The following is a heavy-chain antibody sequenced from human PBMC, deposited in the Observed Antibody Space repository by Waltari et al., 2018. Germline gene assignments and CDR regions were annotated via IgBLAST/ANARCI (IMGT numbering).Heavy chain of an antibody. Sequence: QVQLQESGPELVKPSGTLSLTCAVSGGSFSTHNWWSWVRQSPGQGLEWIGEIHHSGRTSYNPSLRDRVTISVDKSKDQFSLNLNSVTAADTAVYYCTKNGHFCLDVWGQGALVTVSS. CDR1: GGSFSTHNW. V-gene: IGHV4-4*02. CDR3: TKNGHFCLDV. D-gene: IGHD2-8*01. J-gene: IGHJ4*02. CDR2: IHHSGRT.